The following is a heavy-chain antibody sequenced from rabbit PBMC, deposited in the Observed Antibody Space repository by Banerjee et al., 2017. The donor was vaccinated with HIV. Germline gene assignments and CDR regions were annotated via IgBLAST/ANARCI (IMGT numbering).Heavy chain of an antibody. Sequence: QSLEESGGDLVKPGASLTLTCKASGFSFSRGYDMCWVRQAPGKGLEWIAYIATGSGSTDYASWAKGRFTISKTSSTTVTLQMTSLTAADTATYFCARDYADVGGYGTALGLWGQGTLVTVS. CDR3: ARDYADVGGYGTALGL. CDR1: GFSFSRGYD. D-gene: IGHD7-1*01. J-gene: IGHJ3*01. CDR2: IATGSGST. V-gene: IGHV1S40*01.